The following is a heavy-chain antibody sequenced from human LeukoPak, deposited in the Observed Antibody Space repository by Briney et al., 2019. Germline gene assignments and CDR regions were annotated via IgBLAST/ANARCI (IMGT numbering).Heavy chain of an antibody. CDR1: GGSISSSSYY. CDR3: ARIVGASDY. Sequence: SETLSLTCTVSGGSISSSSYYWGWIRPPPGKGLEWFGSIYYSGSTYYNPSLKSRVTISVDTSKNQFSLKLSSVTAADTAVYYCARIVGASDYWGQGTLVTVSS. J-gene: IGHJ4*02. V-gene: IGHV4-39*01. CDR2: IYYSGST. D-gene: IGHD1-26*01.